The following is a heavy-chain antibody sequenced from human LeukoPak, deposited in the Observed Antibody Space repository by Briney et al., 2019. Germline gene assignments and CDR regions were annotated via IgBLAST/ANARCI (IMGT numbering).Heavy chain of an antibody. CDR3: ARGDTTTDAFDM. Sequence: ASVKVSCKASGGTFSSYAISWVRQAAGHGLEWMGWMNPGSGNGGYAQNFQGRVTMTRDTSVNTAYMELSSLRSDDTAVYYCARGDTTTDAFDMWGQGTMVTVSS. D-gene: IGHD5-12*01. CDR1: GGTFSSYA. J-gene: IGHJ3*02. CDR2: MNPGSGNG. V-gene: IGHV1-8*02.